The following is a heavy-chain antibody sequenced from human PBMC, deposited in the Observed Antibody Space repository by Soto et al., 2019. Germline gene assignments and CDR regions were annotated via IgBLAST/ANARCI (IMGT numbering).Heavy chain of an antibody. D-gene: IGHD3-9*01. J-gene: IGHJ6*02. Sequence: QVQLVESGGGVVQPGRSLRLSCAASGFTFSSYGMHWVRQAPGKGLEWGAVISYDGSNKYYADSVKGRFTISRDNSKNTLYLQMNSLRAEDTAVYYCAKEGSDYDILTGSGYYGMDVWGQGTTVTVSS. CDR1: GFTFSSYG. CDR2: ISYDGSNK. V-gene: IGHV3-30*18. CDR3: AKEGSDYDILTGSGYYGMDV.